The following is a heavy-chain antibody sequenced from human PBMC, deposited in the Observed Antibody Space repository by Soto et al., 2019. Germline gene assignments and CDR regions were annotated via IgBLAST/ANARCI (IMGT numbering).Heavy chain of an antibody. CDR3: ATAKPDIRYCSSTSCYSSELVYFYYCMDV. Sequence: PGGSLRLSCAASGFTFSSYGMHWVRQAPGKGLEWVAVIWYDGSNKYYADSVKGRFTISRDNSKNTLYLQMNSLRGEDTAVYYCATAKPDIRYCSSTSCYSSELVYFYYCMDVWGQGTTVTVAS. CDR2: IWYDGSNK. J-gene: IGHJ6*02. V-gene: IGHV3-33*01. CDR1: GFTFSSYG. D-gene: IGHD2-2*02.